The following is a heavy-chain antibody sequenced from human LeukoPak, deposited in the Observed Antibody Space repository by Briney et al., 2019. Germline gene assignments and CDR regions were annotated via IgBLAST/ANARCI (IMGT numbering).Heavy chain of an antibody. V-gene: IGHV4-39*07. J-gene: IGHJ6*03. D-gene: IGHD5-18*01. CDR2: IYYSGST. CDR1: GGSISSSSYY. CDR3: ARDLSGYSYGYDYYYYMDV. Sequence: SETLSLTCTVSGGSISSSSYYWGWIRQPPGKGLEWIGSIYYSGSTYYNPSLKSRVTISVDTSKNQFSLKLSSVTAADTAVYYCARDLSGYSYGYDYYYYMDVWGKGTTVTVSS.